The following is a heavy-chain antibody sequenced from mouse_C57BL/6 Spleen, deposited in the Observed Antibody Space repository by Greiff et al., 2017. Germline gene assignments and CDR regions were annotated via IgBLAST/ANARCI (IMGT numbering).Heavy chain of an antibody. V-gene: IGHV1-80*01. D-gene: IGHD4-1*01. CDR1: GYAFSSYW. CDR3: ARYWAYAMDY. CDR2: IYPGDGDT. Sequence: VQGVESGAELVKPGASVKISCKASGYAFSSYWMNWVKQRPGKGLEWIGQIYPGDGDTNYNGKFKGKATLTADKSSSTAYMQLSSLTSEDSAVYFCARYWAYAMDYWGQGTSVTVSS. J-gene: IGHJ4*01.